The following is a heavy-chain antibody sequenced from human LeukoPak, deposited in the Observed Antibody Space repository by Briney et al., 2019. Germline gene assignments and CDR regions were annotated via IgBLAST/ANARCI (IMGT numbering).Heavy chain of an antibody. CDR3: ARGPDIVVVPAAKKENYYYYYYMDV. D-gene: IGHD2-2*01. Sequence: GASVKVSCKASGGTFSSYAISWVRQAPGQGLEWMGGIIPIFGTANYAQKFQGRVTITTDESTSTAYMELSSLRSEDTAVYYCARGPDIVVVPAAKKENYYYYYYMDVWGQGTLVTVSS. CDR1: GGTFSSYA. CDR2: IIPIFGTA. J-gene: IGHJ6*03. V-gene: IGHV1-69*05.